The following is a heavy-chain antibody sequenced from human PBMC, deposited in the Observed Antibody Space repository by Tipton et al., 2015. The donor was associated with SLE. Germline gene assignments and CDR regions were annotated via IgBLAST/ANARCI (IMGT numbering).Heavy chain of an antibody. J-gene: IGHJ3*01. CDR2: IYYSGST. Sequence: TLSLTCSVSGGSISSHYWSWIRQPPGKGLEWIGYIYYSGSTNYNPSLKSRVTMSVDRSNNQFPLTLNSVTAADTAVYYCATSWSTGSLAFDFWGQGTVVTVSS. V-gene: IGHV4-59*08. CDR1: GGSISSHY. D-gene: IGHD2-2*01. CDR3: ATSWSTGSLAFDF.